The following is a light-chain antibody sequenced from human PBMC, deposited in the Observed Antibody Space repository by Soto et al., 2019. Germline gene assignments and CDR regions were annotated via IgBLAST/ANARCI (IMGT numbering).Light chain of an antibody. CDR3: CSYAGSYTRYV. CDR2: DVT. V-gene: IGLV2-11*01. CDR1: SSDVGGYNY. Sequence: QSALTQPRSVSGSPGQSVTISCTGTSSDVGGYNYVSWYQQHPGRAPKLMIYDVTKRPSGVPDRFSGSKSGYTASLTISGLQAEDEGDYYCCSYAGSYTRYVFGSGTKVTVL. J-gene: IGLJ1*01.